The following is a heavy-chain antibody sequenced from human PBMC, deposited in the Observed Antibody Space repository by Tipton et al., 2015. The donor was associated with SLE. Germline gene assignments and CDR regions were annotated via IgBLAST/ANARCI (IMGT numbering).Heavy chain of an antibody. CDR1: GGSISSYY. D-gene: IGHD1-1*01. J-gene: IGHJ3*02. CDR3: ARDGQLVDDAFDI. CDR2: IYASGST. Sequence: TLSLTCTVSGGSISSYYWSWIRQPAGKGLEWIGRIYASGSTNYNPSPKSRVTMSVDTSKNQFSLKLTSVTAADTAVYYCARDGQLVDDAFDIWGQGTMVTVSS. V-gene: IGHV4-4*07.